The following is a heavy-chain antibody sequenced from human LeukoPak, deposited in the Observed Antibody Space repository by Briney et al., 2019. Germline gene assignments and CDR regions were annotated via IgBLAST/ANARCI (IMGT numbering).Heavy chain of an antibody. CDR3: ARDSDPRGFDP. Sequence: ASVKVSCKASGYTFTSYGISWVRQAPGQGLEWMGIINPSGGSTSYAQKFQGRVTMTRDTSTSTVYMELSSLRSEDTAVYYCARDSDPRGFDPWGQGTLVTVSS. V-gene: IGHV1-46*01. J-gene: IGHJ5*02. CDR2: INPSGGST. CDR1: GYTFTSYG.